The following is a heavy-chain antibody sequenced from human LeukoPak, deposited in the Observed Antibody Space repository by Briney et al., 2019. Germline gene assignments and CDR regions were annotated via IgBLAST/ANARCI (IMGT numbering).Heavy chain of an antibody. CDR3: ARDPGSPDFWSGYYLYYYYGMDV. J-gene: IGHJ6*02. CDR2: TSYDGSNR. Sequence: GGSLRLSCAASGFTFSSCGMHWVRQAPGKGLEWVAVTSYDGSNRYYSDSVKGRFTISRDNSKNTLYLQMNSLRAEDTAVYYCARDPGSPDFWSGYYLYYYYGMDVWGQGTTVTVSS. D-gene: IGHD3-3*01. V-gene: IGHV3-30*03. CDR1: GFTFSSCG.